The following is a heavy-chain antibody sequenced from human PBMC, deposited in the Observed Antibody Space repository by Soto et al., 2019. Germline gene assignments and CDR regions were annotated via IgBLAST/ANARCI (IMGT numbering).Heavy chain of an antibody. CDR3: ARALHYGGNSYFDY. Sequence: ASVKVSCKASGYTFTSYAMHWVRQAPGQRLEWMGWINAGNGNTKYSQKFQGRVTITRDTSASTAYMELSSLRSEDTAVYYCARALHYGGNSYFDYWGQGTLVTVSS. D-gene: IGHD2-21*02. J-gene: IGHJ4*02. CDR1: GYTFTSYA. CDR2: INAGNGNT. V-gene: IGHV1-3*01.